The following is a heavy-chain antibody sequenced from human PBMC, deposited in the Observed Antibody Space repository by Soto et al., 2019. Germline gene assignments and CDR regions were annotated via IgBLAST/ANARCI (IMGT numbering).Heavy chain of an antibody. CDR1: GYRFTSYW. Sequence: GESLKISCEGSGYRFTSYWIAWVRQMAGKDLEWLGIFNPGDSDSRYSPSFQGQVTISADKSISTAYLQWSSLEASDTAMYYCARVPRFGGLFSGMDVWGQGTTVTVSS. J-gene: IGHJ6*02. D-gene: IGHD3-10*01. CDR2: FNPGDSDS. V-gene: IGHV5-51*01. CDR3: ARVPRFGGLFSGMDV.